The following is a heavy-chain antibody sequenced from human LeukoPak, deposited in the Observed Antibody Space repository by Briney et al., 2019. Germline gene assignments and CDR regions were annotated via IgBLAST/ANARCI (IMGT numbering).Heavy chain of an antibody. D-gene: IGHD3-10*01. V-gene: IGHV3-23*01. Sequence: GGSLRLSCAASGFTFSSYAMSWDRQAPGKGLEWVSAISGSGGSTYYADSVKGRFTISRDNSKNTLYLQMNSLRAEDTAVYYCAKWPNYYGSGSYPDYWGQGTLVTVSS. CDR3: AKWPNYYGSGSYPDY. CDR2: ISGSGGST. CDR1: GFTFSSYA. J-gene: IGHJ4*02.